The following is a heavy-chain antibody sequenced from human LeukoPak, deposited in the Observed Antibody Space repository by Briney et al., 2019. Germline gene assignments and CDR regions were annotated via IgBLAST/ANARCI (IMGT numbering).Heavy chain of an antibody. V-gene: IGHV4-4*09. D-gene: IGHD2-2*01. CDR2: IYTSGST. CDR1: GGSISSYY. Sequence: PSETLSLTCTVSGGSISSYYWSWIRQPPGKGLEWIGHIYTSGSTNYNPSLKSRVTISVDTSKNQFSLKLSSVTAADTAVYYCARLLSEIVVVPATKNDAFDIWGQGTMVTVSS. CDR3: ARLLSEIVVVPATKNDAFDI. J-gene: IGHJ3*02.